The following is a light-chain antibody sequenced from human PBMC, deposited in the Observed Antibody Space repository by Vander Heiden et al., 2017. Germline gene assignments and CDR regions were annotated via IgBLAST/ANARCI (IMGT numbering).Light chain of an antibody. CDR1: ESVGSSY. Sequence: EIVLTQSPGTPSLSPGERATLPCRASESVGSSYLAWYQQKRGQAPRLLIYGASSRATGIPDRFSGSGSGTDFTLTISRLEAEDFAVYYCQQYGSSPRTFGQGTKVEIK. J-gene: IGKJ1*01. V-gene: IGKV3-20*01. CDR2: GAS. CDR3: QQYGSSPRT.